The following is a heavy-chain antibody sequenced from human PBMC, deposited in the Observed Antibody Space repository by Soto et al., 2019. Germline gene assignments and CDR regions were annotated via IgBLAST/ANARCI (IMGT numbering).Heavy chain of an antibody. J-gene: IGHJ6*02. Sequence: QVQLVQSGAEVKKPGPSVKVSCKASGYTFTSYAMHWVRQAPGQRLEWLGWINAGNGNTKYSQKFQGRVTITRDTSASTAYMELGSLRSEVTAVYYCAREGEMWSYYYYDGMDVWGQGTTVTVSS. CDR2: INAGNGNT. CDR1: GYTFTSYA. D-gene: IGHD3-16*01. CDR3: AREGEMWSYYYYDGMDV. V-gene: IGHV1-3*01.